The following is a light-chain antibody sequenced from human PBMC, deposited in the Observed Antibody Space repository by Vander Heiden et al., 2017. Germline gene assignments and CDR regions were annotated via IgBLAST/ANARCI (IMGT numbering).Light chain of an antibody. Sequence: QSALTQPASVSGSPGQSITISCTGTSSDVGGYNYVSWYQQDPGKAPKVLIYDISNRPSGVSNRFSGSRSGNPASLTISGLQAEDEADYYCSSYTSSRTFVFGTGTKVTVL. V-gene: IGLV2-14*01. CDR2: DIS. CDR3: SSYTSSRTFV. CDR1: SSDVGGYNY. J-gene: IGLJ1*01.